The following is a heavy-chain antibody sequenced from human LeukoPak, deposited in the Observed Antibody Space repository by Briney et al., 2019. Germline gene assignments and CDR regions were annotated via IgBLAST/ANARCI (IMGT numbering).Heavy chain of an antibody. CDR1: GFTVSSDY. CDR2: IYSGGST. J-gene: IGHJ4*02. V-gene: IGHV3-53*01. D-gene: IGHD3-22*01. Sequence: GGSLRLSCAASGFTVSSDYMSWVRQAPGKGLEWVSVIYSGGSTYYADSVKGRFTISRDNSKNTLYLQMNSLRAEDTAVYYCARDEPYYYDSPIVYWGQGTLVTVSS. CDR3: ARDEPYYYDSPIVY.